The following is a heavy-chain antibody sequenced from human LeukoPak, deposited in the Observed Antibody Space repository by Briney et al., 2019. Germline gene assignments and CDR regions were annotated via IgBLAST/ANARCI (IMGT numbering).Heavy chain of an antibody. D-gene: IGHD3-22*01. V-gene: IGHV3-23*01. Sequence: GGSLRLSCAASGFTFSSYAMSWIRQAPGKGLEWVSAISGSGGSTYYADSVKGRFTISRDNSKNTLYLQMNSLRAEDTAVYYCAKTPPGHITMIVVVPPTNWGQGTLVTVSS. J-gene: IGHJ4*02. CDR1: GFTFSSYA. CDR3: AKTPPGHITMIVVVPPTN. CDR2: ISGSGGST.